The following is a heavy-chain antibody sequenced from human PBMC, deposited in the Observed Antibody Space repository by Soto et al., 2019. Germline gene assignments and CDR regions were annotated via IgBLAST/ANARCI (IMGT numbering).Heavy chain of an antibody. CDR2: ISWDGGST. CDR1: GFTFDDYA. V-gene: IGHV3-43D*03. J-gene: IGHJ6*02. D-gene: IGHD6-6*01. CDR3: AKDNDDSSSSCYYYGMDV. Sequence: GGSLRLSCAASGFTFDDYAMHWVRQAPGKGLEWVSLISWDGGSTYYADSVKGRFTISRDNSKNTLYLQMNSLRAEDTALYYCAKDNDDSSSSCYYYGMDVWGQGTTVPVSS.